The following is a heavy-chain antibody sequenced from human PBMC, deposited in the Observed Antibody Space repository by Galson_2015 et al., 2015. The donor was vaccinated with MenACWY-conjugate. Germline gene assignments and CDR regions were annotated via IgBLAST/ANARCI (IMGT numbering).Heavy chain of an antibody. D-gene: IGHD3-10*01. V-gene: IGHV3-64*01. CDR3: AKGREFGELLYS. Sequence: LRLSCAASGFTFSSYAMHWVRQAPGKGLEYVSAISSNGGSTYYANSVKGRFTISRDNSKNTLYLQMGSLRAEDMAVYYCAKGREFGELLYSWGQGTLVTVSS. CDR2: ISSNGGST. CDR1: GFTFSSYA. J-gene: IGHJ4*02.